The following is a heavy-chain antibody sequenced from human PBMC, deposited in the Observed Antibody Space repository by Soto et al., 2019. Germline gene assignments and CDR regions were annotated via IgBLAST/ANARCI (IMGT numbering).Heavy chain of an antibody. CDR1: GFTFISYA. Sequence: SLRLSCAASGFTFISYAMHWVRQAPGKGLEWVAVISYDGSNKYYADSVKGRFTISRDNSKNTLYLQMNSLRAEDTAVYYCATKGGWPMVTTYDYCHGMDVWGQGTTVTVSS. CDR3: ATKGGWPMVTTYDYCHGMDV. V-gene: IGHV3-30-3*01. D-gene: IGHD4-4*01. J-gene: IGHJ6*02. CDR2: ISYDGSNK.